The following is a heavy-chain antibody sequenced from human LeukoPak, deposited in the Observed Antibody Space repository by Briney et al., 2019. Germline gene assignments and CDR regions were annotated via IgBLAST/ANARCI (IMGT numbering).Heavy chain of an antibody. V-gene: IGHV3-20*04. J-gene: IGHJ4*02. CDR3: ARHVVAGTYDY. CDR1: GFTFDDYG. Sequence: GESLRLSCAASGFTFDDYGMSWVRQAPGKGLELVSGINWNGGSTGYADSVKGRFTISRDNAKNSLYLQMNSLRAEDTALYYCARHVVAGTYDYWGQGTLVTVSS. CDR2: INWNGGST. D-gene: IGHD6-19*01.